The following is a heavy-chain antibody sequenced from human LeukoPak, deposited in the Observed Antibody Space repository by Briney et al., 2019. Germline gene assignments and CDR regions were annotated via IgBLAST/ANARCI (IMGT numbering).Heavy chain of an antibody. CDR1: GFAFSSYA. CDR3: AKDSPPLYYYDSSGYYPGPGFDY. V-gene: IGHV3-30-3*01. CDR2: ISYEGSNK. J-gene: IGHJ4*02. D-gene: IGHD3-22*01. Sequence: GGSLRLSCAASGFAFSSYAMHWVRQAPGEGLEWVAVISYEGSNKYYADSVKGRFTISRDNSKNTLYLQMNSLRAEDTAVYYCAKDSPPLYYYDSSGYYPGPGFDYWGQGTRVTVSS.